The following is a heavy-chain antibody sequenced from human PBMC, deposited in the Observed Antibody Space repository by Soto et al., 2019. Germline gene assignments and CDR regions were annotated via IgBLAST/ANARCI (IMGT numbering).Heavy chain of an antibody. Sequence: QVQLVESGGGVVQPGRSLRLSCAASGFIFSNYVMCWVRQAPGKGLEWVAFMSYDGTTKYYADSVKGRFTISRDNSKNTLYLQMNNLRPEDTGVYYCAREVLWSRYFDYWGQGTLVTVSS. CDR2: MSYDGTTK. J-gene: IGHJ4*02. D-gene: IGHD2-21*01. CDR3: AREVLWSRYFDY. V-gene: IGHV3-30-3*01. CDR1: GFIFSNYV.